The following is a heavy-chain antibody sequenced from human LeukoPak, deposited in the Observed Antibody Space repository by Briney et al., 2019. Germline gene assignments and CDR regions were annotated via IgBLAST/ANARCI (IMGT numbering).Heavy chain of an antibody. Sequence: PSETLSLTCTVSGGSISSYYWSWIRQPPGKGLEWIGYIYYSGSTNYNPSLKSRVTISVDTSKNQFSLKLSSVTAADTAVYYCARRRPSGYRGPLTWFDPWGQGTLVTVSS. CDR1: GGSISSYY. D-gene: IGHD3-9*01. CDR3: ARRRPSGYRGPLTWFDP. V-gene: IGHV4-59*01. J-gene: IGHJ5*02. CDR2: IYYSGST.